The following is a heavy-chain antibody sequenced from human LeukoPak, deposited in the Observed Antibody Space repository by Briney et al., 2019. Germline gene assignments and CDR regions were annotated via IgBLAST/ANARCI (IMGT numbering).Heavy chain of an antibody. Sequence: PGGSLRLSCTLSGLTVNDNYMSWVRQAPGKGLEWVSYISGSGNAIHYTDSVKGRFTISRDNAKNALYLQMNSLRAEDTAVYFCARDYLYAFDYWGQGTLVTVSS. CDR1: GLTVNDNY. D-gene: IGHD2-2*01. CDR3: ARDYLYAFDY. CDR2: ISGSGNAI. V-gene: IGHV3-11*04. J-gene: IGHJ4*02.